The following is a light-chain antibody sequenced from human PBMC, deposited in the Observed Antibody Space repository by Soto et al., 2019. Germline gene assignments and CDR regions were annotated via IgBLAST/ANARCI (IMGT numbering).Light chain of an antibody. Sequence: QSVLNQPASVSGSPGQSITISCTGTSSDVGGFNYVSWYQQHPGKTPKLLIYEVRLRPTGVSDRFSGSKSGNTASLTISGLQAEDEADYYCSSYTSSSSGVFGTGTKVTVL. J-gene: IGLJ1*01. CDR3: SSYTSSSSGV. CDR1: SSDVGGFNY. V-gene: IGLV2-14*01. CDR2: EVR.